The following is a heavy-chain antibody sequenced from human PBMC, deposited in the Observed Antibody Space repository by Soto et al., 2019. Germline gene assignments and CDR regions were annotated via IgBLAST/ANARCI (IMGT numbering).Heavy chain of an antibody. CDR3: ARLEGLATISYYFDF. CDR1: DDSINSDKYY. J-gene: IGHJ4*02. D-gene: IGHD3-9*01. V-gene: IGHV4-39*01. CDR2: IYYRGNA. Sequence: QLQLQESGPGLVKPSETLSLTCSVSDDSINSDKYYWGWIRQPPGKGLEWIGSIYYRGNAYYKPSRRTRVTISLDKSRSQFSLKLNSVTAADSAVYFCARLEGLATISYYFDFWGPGALVTVSS.